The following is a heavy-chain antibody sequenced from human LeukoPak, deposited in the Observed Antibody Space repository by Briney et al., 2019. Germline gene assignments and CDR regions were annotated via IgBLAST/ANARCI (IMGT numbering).Heavy chain of an antibody. D-gene: IGHD4-17*01. V-gene: IGHV3-48*03. CDR1: GFTFSTYD. CDR3: ARDSPMTTVTTIDF. Sequence: PGGSLRLSCAASGFTFSTYDMNWDRQAPGKGLEWVSYIGRSGSTIYYADSVKGRFTISRDNAKNSLYLQMNSLRGEDTAVYYCARDSPMTTVTTIDFWGQGTLVTVSS. J-gene: IGHJ4*02. CDR2: IGRSGSTI.